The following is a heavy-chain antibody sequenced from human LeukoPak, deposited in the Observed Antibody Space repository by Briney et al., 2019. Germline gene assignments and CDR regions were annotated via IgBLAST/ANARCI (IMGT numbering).Heavy chain of an antibody. D-gene: IGHD6-19*01. Sequence: SETLSLTCTVSGGSISGGDYYWSWIRQPPGKGLEWIGYIYYTGSTYYNPSLKSRVTISVDTSKNQFSLKLSSVTAADTAVYYCARQKRNSSGWYGDYWGQGTLVTVSS. CDR3: ARQKRNSSGWYGDY. J-gene: IGHJ4*02. CDR1: GGSISGGDYY. CDR2: IYYTGST. V-gene: IGHV4-30-4*01.